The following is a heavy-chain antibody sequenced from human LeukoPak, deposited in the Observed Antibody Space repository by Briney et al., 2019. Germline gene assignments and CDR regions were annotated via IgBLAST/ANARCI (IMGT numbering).Heavy chain of an antibody. CDR2: INPNSGGT. CDR1: GYTFIGYY. V-gene: IGHV1-2*02. D-gene: IGHD2-2*01. J-gene: IGHJ4*02. CDR3: ARAHCSSTNCYQFDY. Sequence: GASVKVSCKASGYTFIGYYIHWVRQAPGQGLEWMGWINPNSGGTNYAQKFQGRVTMTRDTSIRTAYMELSRLISDDTAVYHCARAHCSSTNCYQFDYWGQGTLVTVSS.